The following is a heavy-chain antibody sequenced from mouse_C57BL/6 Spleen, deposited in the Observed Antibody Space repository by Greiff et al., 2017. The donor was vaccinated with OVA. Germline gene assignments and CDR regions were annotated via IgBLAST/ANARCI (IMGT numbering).Heavy chain of an antibody. CDR3: ARRYYDYDGGYFDV. D-gene: IGHD2-4*01. CDR2: IYPRDGST. V-gene: IGHV1-85*01. J-gene: IGHJ1*03. CDR1: GYTFTSYD. Sequence: VQPQESGPELVKPGASVKLSCKASGYTFTSYDINWVKQRPGQGLEWIGWIYPRDGSTKYNEKFKGKATLTVDTSSSTAYMELHSLTSEDSAVYFCARRYYDYDGGYFDVWGTGTTVTVSS.